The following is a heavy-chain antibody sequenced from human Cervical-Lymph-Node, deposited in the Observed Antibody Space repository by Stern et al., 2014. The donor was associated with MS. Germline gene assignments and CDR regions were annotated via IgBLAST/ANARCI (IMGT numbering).Heavy chain of an antibody. V-gene: IGHV3-21*01. CDR3: ARDSSSWYGVDS. D-gene: IGHD6-13*01. J-gene: IGHJ4*02. CDR2: ISSSRSYI. Sequence: DQLVQSGGGLVKPGGSLRLCCAASGFTFSSYSMNWVRQAPGKGLEWVSSISSSRSYIYYVESVKDRFTITRENDKNSLDLHMNSLRAEDTAVYYCARDSSSWYGVDSWGQGTLVPVSS. CDR1: GFTFSSYS.